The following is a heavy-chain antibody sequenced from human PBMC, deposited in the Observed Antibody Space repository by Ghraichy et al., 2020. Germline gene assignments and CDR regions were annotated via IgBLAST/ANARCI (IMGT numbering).Heavy chain of an antibody. V-gene: IGHV4-59*01. J-gene: IGHJ3*02. CDR1: GGSISSYY. CDR2: IYNSGST. CDR3: VRDREGYYDNSGYHAAFDI. D-gene: IGHD3-22*01. Sequence: SETLSLTCSVSGGSISSYYWSWIRQPPGKGLEWIGYIYNSGSTNYNPSLKSRVTISVDTSKNQFSLKLSSVTAADTAVYYCVRDREGYYDNSGYHAAFDIWGQGTVVTVSS.